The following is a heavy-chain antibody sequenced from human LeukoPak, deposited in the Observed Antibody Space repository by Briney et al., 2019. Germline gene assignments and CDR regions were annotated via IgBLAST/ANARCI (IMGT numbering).Heavy chain of an antibody. D-gene: IGHD2-15*01. CDR1: GGSISSSSYY. V-gene: IGHV4-39*01. J-gene: IGHJ3*02. CDR2: IYYSGST. CDR3: ASNCSGGSCNVKRAFDI. Sequence: PSETLSLTCIVSGGSISSSSYYWGWIRQPPGKGLEWIGSIYYSGSTYYNPSLKSRVTISVDTSKNQFSLKLSSVTAADTAVYYCASNCSGGSCNVKRAFDIWGQGTMVTVSS.